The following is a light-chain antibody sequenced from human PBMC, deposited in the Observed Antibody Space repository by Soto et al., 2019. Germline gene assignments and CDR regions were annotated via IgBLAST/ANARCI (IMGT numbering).Light chain of an antibody. CDR1: QSIDNY. CDR3: QHRSNWPRT. Sequence: EVVLTQSPATLSLSPGERATLSCRASQSIDNYLAWYQQKPGQAPRLLIHDASNRATGIPARFSGSGSGTDFTLTIGGLEPEDFAVYYCQHRSNWPRTFGQGTKVEIK. V-gene: IGKV3-11*01. CDR2: DAS. J-gene: IGKJ1*01.